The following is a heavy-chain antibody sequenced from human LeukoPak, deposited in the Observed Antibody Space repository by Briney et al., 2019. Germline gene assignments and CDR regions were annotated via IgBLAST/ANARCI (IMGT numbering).Heavy chain of an antibody. D-gene: IGHD5-18*01. Sequence: PSETLSLTCTGSSGSISSYYRSWIRQPPGKGLEGIGYIYYSGRTNYNPSLKSRGTISVDTSKNHFSLKLSSVTAADTAVYYCARHEDTAMVTGEVGAFDIWGQGTMVTVSS. CDR3: ARHEDTAMVTGEVGAFDI. V-gene: IGHV4-59*08. CDR1: SGSISSYY. J-gene: IGHJ3*02. CDR2: IYYSGRT.